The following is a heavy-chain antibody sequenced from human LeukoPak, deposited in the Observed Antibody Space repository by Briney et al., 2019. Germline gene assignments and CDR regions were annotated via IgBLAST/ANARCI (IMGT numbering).Heavy chain of an antibody. CDR2: INPKFGGT. CDR3: ARESGSGSFLDN. CDR1: GYTFAGYY. D-gene: IGHD3-10*01. V-gene: IGHV1-2*02. J-gene: IGHJ4*02. Sequence: GASVKVSCKAAGYTFAGYYMHWVRQAPGQGLEWMGWINPKFGGTNYAQKFQGRVTMTRDTSNSTAYMELSRLRSDDTAVYYCARESGSGSFLDNWGQGTLVTVSS.